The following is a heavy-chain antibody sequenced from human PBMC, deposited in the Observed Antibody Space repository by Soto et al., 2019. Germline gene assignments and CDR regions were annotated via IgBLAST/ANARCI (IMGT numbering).Heavy chain of an antibody. Sequence: LRLSCATSGFPFRNYAMSWVRQTPGKGLEWVSAIDGSGDSTYYADSVKGRFTISRDNSGNTLYLQMDSLRAEDTAVYFCAKDRGWTYYFDYWGQGALVTVSS. J-gene: IGHJ4*02. V-gene: IGHV3-23*01. D-gene: IGHD6-19*01. CDR1: GFPFRNYA. CDR3: AKDRGWTYYFDY. CDR2: IDGSGDST.